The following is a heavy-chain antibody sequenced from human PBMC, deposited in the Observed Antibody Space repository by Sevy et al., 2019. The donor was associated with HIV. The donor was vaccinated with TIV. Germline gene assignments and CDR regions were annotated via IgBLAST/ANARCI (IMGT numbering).Heavy chain of an antibody. D-gene: IGHD3-22*01. V-gene: IGHV4-61*01. CDR3: AREIYFYENSGFYYFDS. CDR1: VASVSSRKYY. J-gene: IGHJ4*02. CDR2: VSYSGRT. Sequence: SETLSLTCNVSVASVSSRKYYWTWIRQPPGKDLEWIGHVSYSGRTNYNPSLKSRVTISEDTSKNQFSLSLNSVTAADTATYYCAREIYFYENSGFYYFDSWGLGILVTVSS.